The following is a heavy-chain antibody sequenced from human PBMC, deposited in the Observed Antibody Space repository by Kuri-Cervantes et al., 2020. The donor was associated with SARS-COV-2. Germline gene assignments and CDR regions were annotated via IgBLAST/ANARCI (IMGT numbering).Heavy chain of an antibody. CDR2: IYTSGST. D-gene: IGHD6-13*01. V-gene: IGHV4-4*07. CDR1: GGSISSYY. Sequence: SETLSLTCTVSGGSISSYYWSWIRQPAGKGLEWIGRIYTSGSTNYNPSLKSRVTMSVDTSKNQFSLKLSSVTDADTAVYYCAIARYSSSYLYNWFDPWGQGTLVTVSS. J-gene: IGHJ5*02. CDR3: AIARYSSSYLYNWFDP.